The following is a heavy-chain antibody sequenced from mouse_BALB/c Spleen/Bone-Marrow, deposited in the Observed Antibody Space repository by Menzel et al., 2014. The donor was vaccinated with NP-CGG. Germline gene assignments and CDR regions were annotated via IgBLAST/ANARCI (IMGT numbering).Heavy chain of an antibody. Sequence: LVKTGASVKISCKASGYSFTGYYMHWVEQSHGKSLEWIGYISCYNGATSYNQKFKGKATFTVDTSSSTAYMQFNSLTSEDSAVYYCARLRGDYDGYAMDYWGQGTSVTVSS. J-gene: IGHJ4*01. D-gene: IGHD2-4*01. CDR1: GYSFTGYY. CDR3: ARLRGDYDGYAMDY. V-gene: IGHV1S34*01. CDR2: ISCYNGAT.